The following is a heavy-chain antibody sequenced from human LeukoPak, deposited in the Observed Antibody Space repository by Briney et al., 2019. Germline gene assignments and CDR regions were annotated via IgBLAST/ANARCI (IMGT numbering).Heavy chain of an antibody. D-gene: IGHD3-22*01. V-gene: IGHV3-21*01. Sequence: GGSLRLSCAASGFTFSSYSMNWVRQAPGKGLEWVSSISSSSSYIYYADSVKGRFTISRDNAKNSLYLQMNSLRAEDTAVYYCATRPHSSGYHAFDIWGQGTMVTVSS. CDR2: ISSSSSYI. CDR1: GFTFSSYS. J-gene: IGHJ3*02. CDR3: ATRPHSSGYHAFDI.